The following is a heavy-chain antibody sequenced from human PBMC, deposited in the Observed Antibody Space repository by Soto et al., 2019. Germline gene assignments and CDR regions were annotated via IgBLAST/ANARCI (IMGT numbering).Heavy chain of an antibody. CDR1: GGTFSSYT. V-gene: IGHV1-69*08. D-gene: IGHD2-15*01. CDR2: IITILGIA. J-gene: IGHJ4*02. CDR3: ARDGNSLVVAATQGPFAC. Sequence: QVQLVQSGAEVKKPGSSVKVSCKASGGTFSSYTISWVRQAPGQGLEWMGRIITILGIANYAQKFQGRVTITADKCTSTAYMELSSLRSEDTAVYYCARDGNSLVVAATQGPFACWGQGTLDTVS.